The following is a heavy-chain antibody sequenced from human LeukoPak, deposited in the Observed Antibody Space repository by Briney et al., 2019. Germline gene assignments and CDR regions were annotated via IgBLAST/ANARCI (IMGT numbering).Heavy chain of an antibody. D-gene: IGHD2-15*01. CDR1: GGSISSYY. J-gene: IGHJ6*03. Sequence: PSETLSLTCTVSGGSISSYYWSWIRQPPGKGLEWIGYIYTSGSTNYNPSLKSRVTISVDTSKNQFSLKLSSVTAADTAVYYCARLLPYYMDVWGKGATVTVSS. V-gene: IGHV4-4*09. CDR2: IYTSGST. CDR3: ARLLPYYMDV.